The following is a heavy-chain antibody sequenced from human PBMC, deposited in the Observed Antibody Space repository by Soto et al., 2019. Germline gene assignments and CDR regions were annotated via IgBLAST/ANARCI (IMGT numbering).Heavy chain of an antibody. CDR2: FFIGGNT. Sequence: PSETLSLTCTVSGGSISSSTYYWGWMRQPPGKGLEWIASFFIGGNTYYNPSLKSRVTISVDTSKNQFSLNLSSVTAADTAVYYCARDRIAADGTEVAFDFWGQGTMVTVSS. CDR3: ARDRIAADGTEVAFDF. CDR1: GGSISSSTYY. D-gene: IGHD6-13*01. V-gene: IGHV4-39*07. J-gene: IGHJ3*01.